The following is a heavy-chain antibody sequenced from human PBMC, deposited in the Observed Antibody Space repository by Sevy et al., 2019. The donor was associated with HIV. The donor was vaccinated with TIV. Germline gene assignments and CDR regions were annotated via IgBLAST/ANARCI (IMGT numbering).Heavy chain of an antibody. CDR3: AGENAWGRGYS. CDR1: GGSITSLY. J-gene: IGHJ4*02. Sequence: SETLSLTCTVSGGSITSLYWNWIRQPPGKGLEWIANIYYNGHINYNPYLKNRVTLSIDTSKNQFSVRLSSVTAADTAMYYCAGENAWGRGYSWGQGTLVTVSS. CDR2: IYYNGHI. V-gene: IGHV4-59*11. D-gene: IGHD1-26*01.